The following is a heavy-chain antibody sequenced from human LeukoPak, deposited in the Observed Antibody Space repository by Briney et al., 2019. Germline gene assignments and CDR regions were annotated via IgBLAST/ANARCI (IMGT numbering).Heavy chain of an antibody. V-gene: IGHV1-69*04. CDR3: ARGGGDDDILTGYPPFDY. CDR2: IIPILGIA. D-gene: IGHD3-9*01. Sequence: SVKVSRKASGGTFSSYAISWVRPAPGQGVEWMGRIIPILGIANYAQKFQGRVTITADKSTSPAYMELSSLRSEDTAVYYCARGGGDDDILTGYPPFDYWGQGTLVTVSS. CDR1: GGTFSSYA. J-gene: IGHJ4*02.